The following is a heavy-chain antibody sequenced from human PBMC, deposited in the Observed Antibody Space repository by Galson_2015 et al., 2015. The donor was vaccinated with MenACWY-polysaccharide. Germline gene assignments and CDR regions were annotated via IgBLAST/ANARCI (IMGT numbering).Heavy chain of an antibody. CDR1: GFTFSTYA. CDR3: ARDGMDYRRTSRTTRSNWLDP. Sequence: SLRLSCAVSGFTFSTYAMNWVRQAPGKGLEWISYISPSTSHIYYTDTVQGRFTISRDNAKNSLYLQMNSLRDEDTAVYYCARDGMDYRRTSRTTRSNWLDPWGRGTLVTVSS. D-gene: IGHD6-6*01. V-gene: IGHV3-48*02. J-gene: IGHJ5*02. CDR2: ISPSTSHI.